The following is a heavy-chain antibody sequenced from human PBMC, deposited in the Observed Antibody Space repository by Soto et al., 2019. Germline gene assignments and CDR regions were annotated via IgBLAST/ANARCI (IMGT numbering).Heavy chain of an antibody. D-gene: IGHD6-13*01. CDR3: VRRHVSATGIDWFDP. CDR1: GYTFTSYG. V-gene: IGHV1-3*01. J-gene: IGHJ5*02. CDR2: INAANGDT. Sequence: ASVKVYCKASGYTFTSYGIHWVRQAPGQSLEWMGWINAANGDTKYSPKFQGRVTIPRDTSASTAYMELSSLRSEDTAVYYCVRRHVSATGIDWFDPWGQGTLVTVSS.